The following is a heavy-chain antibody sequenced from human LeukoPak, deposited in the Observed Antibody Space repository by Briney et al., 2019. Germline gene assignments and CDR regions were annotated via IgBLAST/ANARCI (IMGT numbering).Heavy chain of an antibody. CDR3: ASEDYYDSSGYHY. J-gene: IGHJ4*02. D-gene: IGHD3-22*01. CDR2: IYYSGST. CDR1: GGSISSYY. V-gene: IGHV4-59*01. Sequence: SETLSLTCTVSGGSISSYYWSWIRQPPGKGLEWIGYIYYSGSTTYNPSLKSRVTISVDTSKNQFSLKLSSVTAAGTAVYYCASEDYYDSSGYHYWGQGTLVTVSS.